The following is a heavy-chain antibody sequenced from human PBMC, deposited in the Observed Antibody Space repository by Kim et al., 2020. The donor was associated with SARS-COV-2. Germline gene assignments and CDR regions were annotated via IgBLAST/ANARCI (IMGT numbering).Heavy chain of an antibody. Sequence: SETLSLTCTVSGGSISSSSYYWGWIRQPPGKGLEWIGSIYYSGSTYYNPSLKSRVTISVDTSKNQFSLKLSSVTAADTAVYYCASIRDITFDYWGQGTLVTVSS. V-gene: IGHV4-39*01. J-gene: IGHJ4*02. CDR1: GGSISSSSYY. CDR2: IYYSGST. CDR3: ASIRDITFDY. D-gene: IGHD5-12*01.